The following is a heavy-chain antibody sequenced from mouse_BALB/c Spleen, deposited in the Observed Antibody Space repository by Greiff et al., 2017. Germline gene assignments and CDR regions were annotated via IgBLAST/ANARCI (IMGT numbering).Heavy chain of an antibody. D-gene: IGHD2-4*01. J-gene: IGHJ1*01. Sequence: VQLKESGPSLVKPSQTLSLTCSVTGDSITSGYWNWIRKFPGNTLEYMGYISYSGSTYYYPSLKSRISITRDTSKNQYYLHLNSVTTEDTATYYGASLYEYAWNFDVWGAGTTGTVSS. CDR1: GDSITSGY. CDR2: ISYSGST. V-gene: IGHV3-8*02. CDR3: ASLYEYAWNFDV.